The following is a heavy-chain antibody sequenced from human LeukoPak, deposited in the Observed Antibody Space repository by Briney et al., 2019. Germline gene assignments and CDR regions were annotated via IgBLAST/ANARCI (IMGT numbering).Heavy chain of an antibody. CDR2: IYYSGST. V-gene: IGHV4-31*02. J-gene: IGHJ4*02. CDR3: ARVITEYQLHSFDY. D-gene: IGHD2-2*01. CDR1: GGSICSGGYY. Sequence: SETLSLTCTVSGGSICSGGYYWRWIRQHSRKGLEWIGYIYYSGSTYYNPSLKSRVTISVDTSKNQFSLKLSSVTAADTAVYYCARVITEYQLHSFDYWGQGTLVTVSS.